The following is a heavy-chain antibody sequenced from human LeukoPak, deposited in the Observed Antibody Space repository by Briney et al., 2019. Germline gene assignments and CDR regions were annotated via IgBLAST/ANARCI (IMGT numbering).Heavy chain of an antibody. Sequence: GESLKISCKASGYSFTSYWIGWVRQMPGKGLEWMGIIYPGDSNTRYSPSFQGQVTISADKSISTAYLRWSSLKASDTAMYYCARGRYCSSPSCYLTWFDPWGQGTLVTVSS. CDR2: IYPGDSNT. V-gene: IGHV5-51*01. CDR3: ARGRYCSSPSCYLTWFDP. D-gene: IGHD2-2*01. J-gene: IGHJ5*02. CDR1: GYSFTSYW.